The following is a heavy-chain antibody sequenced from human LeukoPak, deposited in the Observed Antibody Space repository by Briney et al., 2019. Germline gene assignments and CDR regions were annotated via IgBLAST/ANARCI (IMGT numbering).Heavy chain of an antibody. V-gene: IGHV1-69*13. J-gene: IGHJ4*02. CDR3: ARGRDGYNSGGNYFDY. CDR2: IIPILGTA. Sequence: ASVKVSCKASGYTFTGYYMHWVRQAPGQGLEWMGGIIPILGTANYAQKFQGRVTITADESTSTAYMELSSLRSEDTAVYYCARGRDGYNSGGNYFDYRGQGTLVTVSS. D-gene: IGHD5-24*01. CDR1: GYTFTGYY.